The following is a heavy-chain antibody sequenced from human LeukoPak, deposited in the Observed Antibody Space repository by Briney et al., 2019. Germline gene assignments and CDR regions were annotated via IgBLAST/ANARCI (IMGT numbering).Heavy chain of an antibody. CDR2: IIPILGIA. CDR3: ARISYCSGGSCYWFDP. CDR1: GYTFTSYD. Sequence: GASVKVSCKASGYTFTSYDINWVRQAPGQGLEWMGRIIPILGIANYAQKFQGRVTITADKSTSTAYMELSSLRSEDTAVYYCARISYCSGGSCYWFDPWGQGTLVTVSS. V-gene: IGHV1-69*04. J-gene: IGHJ5*02. D-gene: IGHD2-15*01.